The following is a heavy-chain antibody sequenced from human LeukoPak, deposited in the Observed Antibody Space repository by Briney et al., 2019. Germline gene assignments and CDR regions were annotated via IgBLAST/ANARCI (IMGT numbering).Heavy chain of an antibody. D-gene: IGHD3-10*01. V-gene: IGHV3-11*01. J-gene: IGHJ4*02. CDR2: ISSSGSTI. Sequence: GGSLRLSCAASGFTFSDYYMSWIRQAPGKGLEWVSYISSSGSTIYYADSVKGRFTISRDNAKNSLYLKLNSLRAEDTAVYYCARVDDSGYFDYWGQGTLVTVSS. CDR1: GFTFSDYY. CDR3: ARVDDSGYFDY.